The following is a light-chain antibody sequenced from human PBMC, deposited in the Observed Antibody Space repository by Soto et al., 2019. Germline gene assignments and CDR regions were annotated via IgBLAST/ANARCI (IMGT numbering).Light chain of an antibody. CDR1: QTVRSNY. Sequence: EIVLTQSPSTLSLSPGDRATLSCRASQTVRSNYVAWYQQKPGQAPKLLIYGASSRATGIPGTFSGSGSGTDFALTISRLEPEDFAVYYCQHYGGPVGYTFGQGTKLEIK. J-gene: IGKJ2*01. CDR3: QHYGGPVGYT. V-gene: IGKV3-20*01. CDR2: GAS.